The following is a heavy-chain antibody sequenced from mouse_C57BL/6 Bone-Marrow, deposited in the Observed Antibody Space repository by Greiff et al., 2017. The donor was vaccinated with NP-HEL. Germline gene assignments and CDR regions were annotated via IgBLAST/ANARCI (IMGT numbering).Heavy chain of an antibody. J-gene: IGHJ2*01. CDR2: IYPGSGNT. Sequence: VQRVESGAELVRPGASVKLSCKASGYTFTDYYINWVKQRPGQGLEWIARIYPGSGNTYYNEKFKGKATLTAEKSSSTAYMQLSSLTSEDSAVYFCARGPFYYYGDYWGQGTTLTVSS. D-gene: IGHD1-1*01. V-gene: IGHV1-76*01. CDR3: ARGPFYYYGDY. CDR1: GYTFTDYY.